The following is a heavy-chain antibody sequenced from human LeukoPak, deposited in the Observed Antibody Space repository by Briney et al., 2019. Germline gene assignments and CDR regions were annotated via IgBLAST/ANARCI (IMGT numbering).Heavy chain of an antibody. CDR3: TTPRYNWNYHVDY. J-gene: IGHJ4*02. CDR2: IKGKTDGGTT. V-gene: IGHV3-15*01. Sequence: PGGSLRLSCAASGFTFSNAWMSWVRQAPGKGLEWVGRIKGKTDGGTTDYAAPVKGRFTISRDDSKNTLYLQMNSLKTEDTAVYYCTTPRYNWNYHVDYWGQGTLVTVSS. CDR1: GFTFSNAW. D-gene: IGHD1-7*01.